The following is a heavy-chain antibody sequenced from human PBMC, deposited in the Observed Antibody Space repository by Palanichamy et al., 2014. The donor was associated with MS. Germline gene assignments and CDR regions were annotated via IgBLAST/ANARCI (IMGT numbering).Heavy chain of an antibody. J-gene: IGHJ4*02. V-gene: IGHV3-7*03. CDR2: IKYDGSEK. CDR1: GFTFSSYW. D-gene: IGHD6-13*01. CDR3: ARGKDTGYSSTWYWIGY. Sequence: EMQLPESGGGLVQPGGSLRLSCTASGFTFSSYWMMWVRQAPGKGLEWVANIKYDGSEKYYVDSVKGRFIISRDNAKNSLYLQMNSLRAEDTAIYYCARGKDTGYSSTWYWIGYWGQGTLVTVSS.